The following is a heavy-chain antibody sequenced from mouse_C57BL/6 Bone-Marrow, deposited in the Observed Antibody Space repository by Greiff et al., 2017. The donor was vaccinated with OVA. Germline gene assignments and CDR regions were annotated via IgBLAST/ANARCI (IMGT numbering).Heavy chain of an antibody. CDR3: ARWNYYGSSYGLWFAY. D-gene: IGHD1-1*01. Sequence: DVKLVESGGGLVQPGGSLSLSCAASGFTFTDYYMSWVRQPPGKALEWLGFIRNKANGYTTEYSAYVKGRFTISRDNSQSILYLQMNALRAEDSATYYCARWNYYGSSYGLWFAYWGQGTLVTVSA. V-gene: IGHV7-3*01. CDR1: GFTFTDYY. J-gene: IGHJ3*01. CDR2: IRNKANGYTT.